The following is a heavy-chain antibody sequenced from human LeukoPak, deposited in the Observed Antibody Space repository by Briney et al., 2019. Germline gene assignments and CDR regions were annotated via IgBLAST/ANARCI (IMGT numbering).Heavy chain of an antibody. Sequence: GGSLRLSCSASGFIFRSYAMHWVRQAPGKGLEWVAVISYDGFNTRYADSVRGRFTISRDNSKNTLYLQMNTLRPEDTAVYYCARDGYCDSASCYGWFDPWGQGALVTVSS. CDR2: ISYDGFNT. D-gene: IGHD2-2*03. J-gene: IGHJ5*02. V-gene: IGHV3-30*01. CDR3: ARDGYCDSASCYGWFDP. CDR1: GFIFRSYA.